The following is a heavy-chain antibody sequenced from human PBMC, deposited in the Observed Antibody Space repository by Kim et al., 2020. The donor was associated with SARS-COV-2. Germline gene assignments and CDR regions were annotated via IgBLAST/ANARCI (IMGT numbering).Heavy chain of an antibody. J-gene: IGHJ4*02. V-gene: IGHV4-31*02. D-gene: IGHD3-10*01. Sequence: TYYNPSLKSRVTRSVDTSKNQCSLKLSSVTAADTAVYYCARSTREAGIDYWGQGTLVTVSS. CDR2: T. CDR3: ARSTREAGIDY.